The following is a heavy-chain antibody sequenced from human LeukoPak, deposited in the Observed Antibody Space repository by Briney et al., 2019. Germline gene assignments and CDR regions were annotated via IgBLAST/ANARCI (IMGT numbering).Heavy chain of an antibody. CDR2: IIPILGTA. CDR3: FWRDSMAAAGTVFDY. J-gene: IGHJ4*02. CDR1: GGTFSSYA. Sequence: GASVKVSCKASGGTFSSYAISWVRQAPGQGLEWMGGIIPILGTANYAQKFQGRVTITTDESTSTAYMELSSLRSEDTAVYYCFWRDSMAAAGTVFDYWGQGTLVTVSS. D-gene: IGHD6-13*01. V-gene: IGHV1-69*05.